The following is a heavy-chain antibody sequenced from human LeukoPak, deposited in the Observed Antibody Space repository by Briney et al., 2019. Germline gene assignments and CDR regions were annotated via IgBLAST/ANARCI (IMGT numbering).Heavy chain of an antibody. D-gene: IGHD1-7*01. Sequence: SETLSLTCAVYGGSFSGYYWSWIRQPPGKGLEWIGEINHSGSTNYNPSLKSRVTISVDTSKNQFSLELSSVTAADTAVYYCARVFATGTLYYFDYWGQGTLVTVSS. J-gene: IGHJ4*02. V-gene: IGHV4-34*01. CDR2: INHSGST. CDR1: GGSFSGYY. CDR3: ARVFATGTLYYFDY.